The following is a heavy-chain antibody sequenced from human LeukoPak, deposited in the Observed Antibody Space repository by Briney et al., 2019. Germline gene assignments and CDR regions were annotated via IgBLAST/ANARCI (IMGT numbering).Heavy chain of an antibody. J-gene: IGHJ4*02. CDR1: GFTFSSYA. D-gene: IGHD6-13*01. Sequence: GGSLRLSCAASGFTFSSYAMSWVRQAPGKGLEWVSAISGSGGSTYYADSVKGRFTISRDNSKNTLYLQMNSPRAEDTAVYYCAILPTSSSWSSHIDYWGQGTLVTVSS. CDR2: ISGSGGST. V-gene: IGHV3-23*01. CDR3: AILPTSSSWSSHIDY.